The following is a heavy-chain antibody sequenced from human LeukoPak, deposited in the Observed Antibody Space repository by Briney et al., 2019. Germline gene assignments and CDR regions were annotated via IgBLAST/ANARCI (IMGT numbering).Heavy chain of an antibody. Sequence: PSETLSLTCTVSGGSISRADYYWSWIRQPPGKGLEWIGYIYYSGSTYYNPSLKRRATISIDTSKNQFSLKLSSVTAAGTAVYYCARDSDFWSGYYYFDYWGQGTLVTVSS. CDR3: ARDSDFWSGYYYFDY. V-gene: IGHV4-30-4*08. CDR2: IYYSGST. CDR1: GGSISRADYY. D-gene: IGHD3-3*01. J-gene: IGHJ4*02.